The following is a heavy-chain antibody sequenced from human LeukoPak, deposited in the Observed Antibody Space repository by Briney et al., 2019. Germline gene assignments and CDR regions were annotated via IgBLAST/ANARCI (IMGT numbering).Heavy chain of an antibody. CDR2: MNPNSGNT. Sequence: ASVTVSCTASGYTFTSYDINWVRQAPGQGLEWMGWMNPNSGNTVYAQKFQGRVTMTRNTSISTAYMELSSLRSEDTAVYYCARGRMKYCSSTSCYRLFDPWGQGTLVTVSS. CDR1: GYTFTSYD. CDR3: ARGRMKYCSSTSCYRLFDP. J-gene: IGHJ5*02. D-gene: IGHD2-2*02. V-gene: IGHV1-8*01.